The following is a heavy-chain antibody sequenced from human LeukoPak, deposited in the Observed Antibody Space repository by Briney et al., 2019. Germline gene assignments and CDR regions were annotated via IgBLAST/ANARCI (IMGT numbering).Heavy chain of an antibody. CDR1: GYTFTGYY. CDR2: INPNSGGT. D-gene: IGHD3-22*01. Sequence: ASVKVSCKASGYTFTGYYMHWVRQAPGQGLEWMGWINPNSGGTTYAQKCQGRVTMTRDTSISTAYMELSRLRSDDTAVYYCASLGNYYDSSGYYEIIDYWGQGTLVTVSS. J-gene: IGHJ4*02. V-gene: IGHV1-2*02. CDR3: ASLGNYYDSSGYYEIIDY.